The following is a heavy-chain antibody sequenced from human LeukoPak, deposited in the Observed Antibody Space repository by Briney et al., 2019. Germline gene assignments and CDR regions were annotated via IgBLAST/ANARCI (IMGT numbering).Heavy chain of an antibody. CDR2: IRYDGSK. CDR1: GFTFSSYE. D-gene: IGHD3-22*01. J-gene: IGHJ3*02. V-gene: IGHV3-30*02. Sequence: PAGSLRLSCAASGFTFSSYEIHWVRQAPGKGLEWVAFIRYDGSKYYADSVKGRFTISRDNSKNTLYLQMNSLRAEDTAVYYCAKDLRDSSGYYYNAFDIWGQGTMVTVSS. CDR3: AKDLRDSSGYYYNAFDI.